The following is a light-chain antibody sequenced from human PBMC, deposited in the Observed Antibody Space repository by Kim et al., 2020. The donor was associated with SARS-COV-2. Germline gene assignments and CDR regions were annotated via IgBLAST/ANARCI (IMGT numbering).Light chain of an antibody. V-gene: IGLV2-8*01. CDR3: SSYAGSDKLL. J-gene: IGLJ2*01. Sequence: GQAVTISCTGTSSDVGGNNYVSWYHQHPGKAPKLIIYEVTNRPSGVPDRFSGSKSGNTASLTVSGLQAEDEADYYCSSYAGSDKLLFGGGTQLTVL. CDR2: EVT. CDR1: SSDVGGNNY.